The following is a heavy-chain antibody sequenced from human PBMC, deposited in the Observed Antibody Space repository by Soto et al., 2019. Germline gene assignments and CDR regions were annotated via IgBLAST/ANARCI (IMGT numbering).Heavy chain of an antibody. CDR2: IWYDGSNK. Sequence: QVQLVESGGGVVQPGRSLRLSCAASGFTFSSYGMHWVRQAPGKGLEWVAVIWYDGSNKYYADSVKGRFTISRDNSKNTLYLQMTGLRAEDTAVYYCAREFARRSWAAVSYYYYGMDVWGQGTTVTVSS. CDR1: GFTFSSYG. CDR3: AREFARRSWAAVSYYYYGMDV. J-gene: IGHJ6*02. D-gene: IGHD6-13*01. V-gene: IGHV3-33*01.